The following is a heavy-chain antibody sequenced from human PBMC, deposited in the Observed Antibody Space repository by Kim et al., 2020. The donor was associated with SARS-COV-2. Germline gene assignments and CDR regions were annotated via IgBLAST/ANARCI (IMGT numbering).Heavy chain of an antibody. CDR3: ARDGMKDTSGLFDY. CDR1: EFTFSRNW. D-gene: IGHD3-22*01. Sequence: GGSLRLSCAASEFTFSRNWMHWVRQAPGKGLVWVSHISSDGITTAYADSVKGRFTISRDNAKNTLYLQMNSLRAEDTAVYYCARDGMKDTSGLFDYWGQGTLVTVSS. J-gene: IGHJ4*02. V-gene: IGHV3-74*01. CDR2: ISSDGITT.